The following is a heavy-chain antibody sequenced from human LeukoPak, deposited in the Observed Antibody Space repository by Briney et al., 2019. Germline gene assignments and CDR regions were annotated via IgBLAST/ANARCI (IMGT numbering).Heavy chain of an antibody. D-gene: IGHD2-2*01. J-gene: IGHJ6*03. CDR2: ISYDGSNK. Sequence: GGSLRLSCAASGFTFSSYAMHWVRQAPGKGLEWVAVISYDGSNKYYADSVKGRFTISRDNSKNTLYLQMNSRRAEDTAVYYCARGVCSSTSCYYYMDVWGKGTTVTVSS. CDR1: GFTFSSYA. V-gene: IGHV3-30-3*01. CDR3: ARGVCSSTSCYYYMDV.